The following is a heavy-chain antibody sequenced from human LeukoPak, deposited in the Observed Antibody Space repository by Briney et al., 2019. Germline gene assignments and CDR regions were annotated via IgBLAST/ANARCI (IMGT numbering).Heavy chain of an antibody. CDR1: GYTFTSYY. J-gene: IGHJ4*02. V-gene: IGHV1-46*01. CDR3: ARGGNYYYDSSGYYTFDY. D-gene: IGHD3-22*01. Sequence: ASVKVSCKASGYTFTSYYMHWVRQAPGQGLEWMGIINPSGGSTSYAQKFQGRVTMTRDTSTSTVYMELSSLRAEDTALYYCARGGNYYYDSSGYYTFDYWGQGTLVTVSS. CDR2: INPSGGST.